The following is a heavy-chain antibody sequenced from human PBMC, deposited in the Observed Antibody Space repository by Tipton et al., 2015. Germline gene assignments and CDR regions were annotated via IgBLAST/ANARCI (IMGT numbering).Heavy chain of an antibody. D-gene: IGHD5-18*01. V-gene: IGHV4-31*03. J-gene: IGHJ4*02. CDR2: IYSSGTT. CDR3: ARSGDTYFDY. CDR1: GDSIRTGTYY. Sequence: TLSLTCTVSGDSIRTGTYYWTWIRQHPGKGLEWIGYIYSSGTTYYNPALKSRLTISLARSERHFSLHLSSVTAADTAVYYCARSGDTYFDYWGQGTLVTVSS.